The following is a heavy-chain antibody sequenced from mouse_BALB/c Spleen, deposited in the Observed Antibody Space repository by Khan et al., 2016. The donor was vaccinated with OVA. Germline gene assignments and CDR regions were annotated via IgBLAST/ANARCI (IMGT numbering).Heavy chain of an antibody. CDR2: INPHVGET. CDR1: GYSFTGYF. J-gene: IGHJ2*01. D-gene: IGHD1-1*01. Sequence: EVELVESGPELVKPGASVKISCKASGYSFTGYFMNWVMQSHGKSLEWIGRINPHVGETFYNPKFQGKATLTVDESSSTAHMELRSLASEDSAVYYWARIYGSDFDYWGQGTTLTVSS. CDR3: ARIYGSDFDY. V-gene: IGHV1-20*02.